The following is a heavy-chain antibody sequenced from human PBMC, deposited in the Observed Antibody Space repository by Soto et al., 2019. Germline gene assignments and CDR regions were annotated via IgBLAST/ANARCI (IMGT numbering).Heavy chain of an antibody. D-gene: IGHD2-2*01. CDR3: ARDRGAGYCSSTSCRYYYYYGMDV. CDR2: IYYSGST. V-gene: IGHV4-59*01. J-gene: IGHJ6*02. Sequence: SETLSLTCTVSGGSISSYYWSWIRQPPGKGLEWIGYIYYSGSTNYNPSLKSRVTISVDTSKNQFSLKLSSVTAADTAVYYCARDRGAGYCSSTSCRYYYYYGMDVWGQGTTVTVSS. CDR1: GGSISSYY.